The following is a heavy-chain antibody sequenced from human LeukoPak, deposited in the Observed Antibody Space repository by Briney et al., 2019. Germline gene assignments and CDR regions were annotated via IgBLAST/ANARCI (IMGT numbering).Heavy chain of an antibody. CDR2: IYYSGST. CDR1: GGSISSYH. Sequence: SETLSLTCTVSGGSISSYHWSWIRQPPGKGLEWIGYIYYSGSTNYNPSLKSRVTISLDMSKNQFSLKLSSVTAADTAVYYCARVRDRIQLWPKNKDSYCYMDVWGKGTTVTVSS. CDR3: ARVRDRIQLWPKNKDSYCYMDV. D-gene: IGHD5-18*01. J-gene: IGHJ6*03. V-gene: IGHV4-59*12.